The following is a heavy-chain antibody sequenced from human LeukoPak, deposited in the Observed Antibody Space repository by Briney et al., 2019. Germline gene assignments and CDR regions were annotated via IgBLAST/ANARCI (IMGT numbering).Heavy chain of an antibody. Sequence: GAPVKVSCKASGYTFTNYAIHWVRQAPGQRLEWMGWINAGNGNTEYSQKFQGRVTITRDTSASTVYMEVSSLRSEDTAVYYCARAPGGDYWGQGTLVTVSS. CDR2: INAGNGNT. D-gene: IGHD3-16*01. CDR3: ARAPGGDY. CDR1: GYTFTNYA. V-gene: IGHV1-3*01. J-gene: IGHJ4*02.